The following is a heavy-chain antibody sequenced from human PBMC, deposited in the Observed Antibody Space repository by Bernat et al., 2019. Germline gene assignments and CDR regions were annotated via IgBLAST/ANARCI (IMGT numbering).Heavy chain of an antibody. CDR1: GGTFSSYA. D-gene: IGHD3-9*01. Sequence: QVQLVQSGAEVKKPGSSVKVSCKASGGTFSSYAISWVRQAPGQGLEWMGGIIPIFGTANYAQKFQGRVTITADESTSTAYMELSSLRSEDTAVYYCAASAHFDWLPHLSTSYYYYAMDVWGQGTTVTVSS. CDR3: AASAHFDWLPHLSTSYYYYAMDV. J-gene: IGHJ6*02. V-gene: IGHV1-69*01. CDR2: IIPIFGTA.